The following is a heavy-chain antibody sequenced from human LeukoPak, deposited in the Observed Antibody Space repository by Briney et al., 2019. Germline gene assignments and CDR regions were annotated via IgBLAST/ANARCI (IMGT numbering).Heavy chain of an antibody. CDR3: ARYGDSYYFDY. CDR1: GFTVSSNY. CDR2: IYSGGST. V-gene: IGHV3-66*01. D-gene: IGHD4-17*01. Sequence: PGGSLRLSCAASGFTVSSNYMSWVRQAPGKGLEWVSVIYSGGSTYYADSVKGRFTISRDNSKNTLYLQMNSLRAEGTAVYYCARYGDSYYFDYWGQGTLVTVSS. J-gene: IGHJ4*02.